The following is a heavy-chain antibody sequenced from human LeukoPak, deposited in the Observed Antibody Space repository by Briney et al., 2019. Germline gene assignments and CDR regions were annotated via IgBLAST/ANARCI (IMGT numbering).Heavy chain of an antibody. CDR2: INTGSGNT. Sequence: SASVKVSCKASGYTFTDYLLHWVRQAPGQRPEWMGWINTGSGNTKYSQRFHRRLTITRDTSATTAYMELSSLRSEDTALYYCVRWYLDYVDYWGQGTLVTVSS. CDR1: GYTFTDYL. D-gene: IGHD6-13*01. CDR3: VRWYLDYVDY. V-gene: IGHV1-3*04. J-gene: IGHJ4*02.